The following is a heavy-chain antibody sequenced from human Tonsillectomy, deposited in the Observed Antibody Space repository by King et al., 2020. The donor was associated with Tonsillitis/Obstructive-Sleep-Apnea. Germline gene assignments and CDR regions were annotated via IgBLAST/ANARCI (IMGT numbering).Heavy chain of an antibody. Sequence: QVQLQQWGAGLLKPSETLSFTCAVYGGSFSAYYWSWIRQPPGKGLEWIGEINHSGSTKYNPSLKSRVIISLDTSKNQFSLKLSSVTAADTAVYYCARGDLLTGYYASTDVDYWGQGTLVTVSA. CDR3: ARGDLLTGYYASTDVDY. CDR1: GGSFSAYY. D-gene: IGHD3-9*01. CDR2: INHSGST. J-gene: IGHJ4*02. V-gene: IGHV4-34*01.